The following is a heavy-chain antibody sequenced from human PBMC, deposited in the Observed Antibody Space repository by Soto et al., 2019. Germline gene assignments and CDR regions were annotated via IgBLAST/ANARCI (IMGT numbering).Heavy chain of an antibody. J-gene: IGHJ5*02. D-gene: IGHD2-2*01. Sequence: QVQLVQSGAEVKKPGSSVKVSCKASGGTFSSYAISWVRQAPGQGLEWMGGIIPIFGTANYAQKFQGRVTIXXDXSXXTASMELSSLRSEDTAVYYCARACISTSCPRWFDPWGQGTLVTVSS. V-gene: IGHV1-69*12. CDR3: ARACISTSCPRWFDP. CDR2: IIPIFGTA. CDR1: GGTFSSYA.